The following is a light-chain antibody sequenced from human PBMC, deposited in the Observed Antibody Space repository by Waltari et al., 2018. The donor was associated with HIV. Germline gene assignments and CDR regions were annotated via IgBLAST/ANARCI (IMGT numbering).Light chain of an antibody. CDR3: CSYVSNVI. CDR2: EVS. CDR1: SSAVATYKL. V-gene: IGLV2-23*02. J-gene: IGLJ2*01. Sequence: QSALTQPASVSGSPGQSITISCTRTSSAVATYKLVSWYQQHPGKAPKRMIYEVSKRPSGVSDRFSGSKSGDTASLTISGLQAEDEADYYCCSYVSNVIFGGGTKLTVL.